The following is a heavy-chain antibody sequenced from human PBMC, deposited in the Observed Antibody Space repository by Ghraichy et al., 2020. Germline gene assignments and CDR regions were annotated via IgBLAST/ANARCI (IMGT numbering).Heavy chain of an antibody. CDR2: ICSGAST. Sequence: GESLNISCAASGFTVSTNYMSWVRQAPGKGLEWVSVICSGASTYYADSVKGRFTISRDNSKNTLYLQMNSLRAEDTSVYFCARGRYSGNSPYYFDYWGQGTLVTVSS. CDR3: ARGRYSGNSPYYFDY. CDR1: GFTVSTNY. D-gene: IGHD1-26*01. V-gene: IGHV3-66*01. J-gene: IGHJ4*02.